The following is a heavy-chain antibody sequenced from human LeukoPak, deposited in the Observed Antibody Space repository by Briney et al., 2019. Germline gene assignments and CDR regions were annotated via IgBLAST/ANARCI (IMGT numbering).Heavy chain of an antibody. J-gene: IGHJ4*02. Sequence: SETLSLTCTVSGASISSGSYYWSWIRQPAGKGLEWIGRIYTSGTTNYNPSLKSRVTISVDTSKNQFSLKLSSVTAADTAVYYCARASSGWLGGDFDYWGQGTLVTVSS. V-gene: IGHV4-61*02. CDR1: GASISSGSYY. CDR2: IYTSGTT. CDR3: ARASSGWLGGDFDY. D-gene: IGHD6-19*01.